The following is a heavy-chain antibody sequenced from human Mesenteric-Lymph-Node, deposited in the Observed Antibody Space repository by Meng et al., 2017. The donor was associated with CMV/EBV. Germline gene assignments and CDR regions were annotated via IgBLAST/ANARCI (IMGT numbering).Heavy chain of an antibody. CDR3: AKDHDAFRYYFDY. V-gene: IGHV3-9*01. D-gene: IGHD3-16*01. CDR2: INWNSNII. Sequence: LSLTCAASGFSFDEYGMHWVRQAPGKGLEWVSGINWNSNIIGYADSVKGRFTISRDNAKNSLYLQMNSLRDEDTALYYCAKDHDAFRYYFDYWGQGTLVTVSS. J-gene: IGHJ4*02. CDR1: GFSFDEYG.